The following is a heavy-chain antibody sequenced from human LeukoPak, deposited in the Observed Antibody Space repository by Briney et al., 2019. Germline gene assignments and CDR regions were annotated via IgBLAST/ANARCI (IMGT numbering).Heavy chain of an antibody. V-gene: IGHV6-1*01. CDR3: VRDHGGLDY. Sequence: SQTLSLTCAISGDSVSTNTAAWNWIRQSPSRGLEWLGRTYYRSKWYFDYAIPVKSRIIINPDTSKNQFSLLLNSVAPEDAAVYYCVRDHGGLDYWGQGTLVTVSS. CDR2: TYYRSKWYF. CDR1: GDSVSTNTAA. J-gene: IGHJ4*02.